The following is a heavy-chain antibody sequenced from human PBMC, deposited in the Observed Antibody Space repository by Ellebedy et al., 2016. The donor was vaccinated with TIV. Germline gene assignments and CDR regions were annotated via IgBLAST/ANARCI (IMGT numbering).Heavy chain of an antibody. Sequence: AASVKVSCKASGYTFPSYDINWVRQATGQGLEWMGWMNPNSGNTGYAQKFQGRVTMTRNTSISKAYMELSSLRSEDTAVYYCARGRGRRGIAVAGTQYNWFDPWGQGTLVTVSS. D-gene: IGHD6-19*01. CDR2: MNPNSGNT. CDR3: ARGRGRRGIAVAGTQYNWFDP. J-gene: IGHJ5*02. V-gene: IGHV1-8*01. CDR1: GYTFPSYD.